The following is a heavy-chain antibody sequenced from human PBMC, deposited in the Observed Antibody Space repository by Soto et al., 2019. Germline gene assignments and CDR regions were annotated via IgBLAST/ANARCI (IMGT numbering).Heavy chain of an antibody. Sequence: GASVKVSCKVSGYTLTELSMHWVRQAPGKGLEWMGGFDPEDGETIYAQKFQGRVTMTEDTSTDTAYMELSSLRSEDTAVYYCATAVAAAGTWWFDPWGQGTLVTVSS. D-gene: IGHD6-13*01. V-gene: IGHV1-24*01. CDR2: FDPEDGET. CDR1: GYTLTELS. J-gene: IGHJ5*02. CDR3: ATAVAAAGTWWFDP.